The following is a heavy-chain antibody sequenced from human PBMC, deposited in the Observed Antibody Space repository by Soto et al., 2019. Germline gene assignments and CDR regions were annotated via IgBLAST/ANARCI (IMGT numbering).Heavy chain of an antibody. Sequence: QVQLVESGGGVVQPGRSLRLSCAASGFTFSSYGMHWVRQAPGKGLEWVAVISYDGSNKYYADSVKGRFTISRDNSKNTLDRQMNSRRAEDTAVYYWAKEQTDSSSPTPVYYYDGMDVWGQGTTVTVSS. CDR2: ISYDGSNK. CDR3: AKEQTDSSSPTPVYYYDGMDV. J-gene: IGHJ6*02. D-gene: IGHD6-6*01. CDR1: GFTFSSYG. V-gene: IGHV3-30*18.